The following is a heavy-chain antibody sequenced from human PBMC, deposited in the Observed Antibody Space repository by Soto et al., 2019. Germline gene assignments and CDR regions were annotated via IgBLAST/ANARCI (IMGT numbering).Heavy chain of an antibody. CDR3: ASLPPATVGKGKGYYFDY. Sequence: EVQLLESGGGLVQPGGSLRLSCAASGFTFSSYAMSWVRQAPGKGLEWVSAISGSGGSTYYADSVKGRFTISRDNSKNTLYLQMNSLRAEDTAVYYCASLPPATVGKGKGYYFDYWGQGTLVTVSS. CDR1: GFTFSSYA. D-gene: IGHD4-17*01. J-gene: IGHJ4*02. V-gene: IGHV3-23*01. CDR2: ISGSGGST.